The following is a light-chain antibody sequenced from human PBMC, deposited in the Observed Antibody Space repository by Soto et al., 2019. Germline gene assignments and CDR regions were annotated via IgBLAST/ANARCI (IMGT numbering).Light chain of an antibody. CDR1: QSVRSSY. CDR2: GAS. J-gene: IGKJ1*01. V-gene: IGKV3-20*01. CDR3: HQYGDSPWT. Sequence: EAVLPQSPGTLSLSRGERATLSCIASQSVRSSYLAWYQQKPGQAPRLLIYGASSRATGIPVRFSGSGSGAVFALTISRLEPEDFAVYHCHQYGDSPWTFGQGTKVHIK.